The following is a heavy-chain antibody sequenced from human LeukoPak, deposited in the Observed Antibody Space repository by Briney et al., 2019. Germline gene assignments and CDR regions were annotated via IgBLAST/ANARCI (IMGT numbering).Heavy chain of an antibody. D-gene: IGHD3-16*02. J-gene: IGHJ4*02. CDR1: GGSFSGYY. Sequence: PSETLSLTCAVYGGSFSGYYWSWIRQPPGKGLEWIGEINHSGSTNYNPSLKSRVTILVDTSKNQFSLKLSSVTAADAAVYYCASGLLGRVIPPDFDYRGQGTMITVSS. CDR3: ASGLLGRVIPPDFDY. V-gene: IGHV4-34*01. CDR2: INHSGST.